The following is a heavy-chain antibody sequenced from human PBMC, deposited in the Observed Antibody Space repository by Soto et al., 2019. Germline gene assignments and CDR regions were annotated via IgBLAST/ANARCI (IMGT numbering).Heavy chain of an antibody. Sequence: PGGSLRLSCVGSTSNFKDYAMAWVRQAPGKGLEWVSALTETGGSTYYAASVKGRFTISRDNSRNTVYLQMDRLRVADTAMYYCARRYCTSASCYTTPRSSFRSYCDLWGQGIQVTVSS. V-gene: IGHV3-23*01. J-gene: IGHJ4*02. CDR2: LTETGGST. CDR3: ARRYCTSASCYTTPRSSFRSYCDL. CDR1: TSNFKDYA. D-gene: IGHD2-2*02.